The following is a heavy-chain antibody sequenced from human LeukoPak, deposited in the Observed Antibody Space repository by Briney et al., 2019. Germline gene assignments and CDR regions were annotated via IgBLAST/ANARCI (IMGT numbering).Heavy chain of an antibody. D-gene: IGHD4-17*01. V-gene: IGHV3-30*02. CDR1: GFTFSSYG. J-gene: IGHJ4*02. CDR3: ARRDHGDYGEEY. CDR2: IRYDGSNK. Sequence: GGSLRLSCAASGFTFSSYGMHWVRQAPGKGLEWVAFIRYDGSNKYYADSVKGRFTISRDNSKNTLCLQMNSLRAEDTAVYYCARRDHGDYGEEYWGQGTLVTVSS.